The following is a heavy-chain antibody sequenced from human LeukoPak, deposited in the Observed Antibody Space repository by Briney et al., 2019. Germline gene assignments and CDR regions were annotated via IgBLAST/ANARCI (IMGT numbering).Heavy chain of an antibody. CDR3: ARVPPYYDFWSGYYTDY. CDR1: GYTFTSYG. CDR2: ISAYNGNT. V-gene: IGHV1-18*01. D-gene: IGHD3-3*01. Sequence: ASVKVSCKASGYTFTSYGISRVRQAPGQGLEWMGWISAYNGNTNYAQKLQGRVTMTTDTSTSTAYMELRSLRSDDTAVYYCARVPPYYDFWSGYYTDYWGQGTLVTVSS. J-gene: IGHJ4*02.